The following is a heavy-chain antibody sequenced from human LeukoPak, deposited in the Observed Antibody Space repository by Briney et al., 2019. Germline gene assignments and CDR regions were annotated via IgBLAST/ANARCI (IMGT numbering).Heavy chain of an antibody. CDR1: GYSISSGYY. CDR2: IYHSGST. Sequence: SETLSLTCTVSGYSISSGYYWGWIRQPPGKGLEWMGSIYHSGSTYYNPSPKSRVTISVDTSKNQFSLKLSSVTAADTAVYYCARNIAVAGPGGAFDIWGQGTMVTVSS. D-gene: IGHD6-19*01. J-gene: IGHJ3*02. CDR3: ARNIAVAGPGGAFDI. V-gene: IGHV4-38-2*02.